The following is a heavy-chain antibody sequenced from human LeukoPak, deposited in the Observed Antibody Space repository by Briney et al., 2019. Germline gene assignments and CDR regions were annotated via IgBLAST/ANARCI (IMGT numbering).Heavy chain of an antibody. V-gene: IGHV3-21*01. CDR1: GFTFDDYA. J-gene: IGHJ4*02. CDR2: ISSSSSYI. CDR3: ARDRVEMATKLFDY. D-gene: IGHD5-24*01. Sequence: PGRSLRLSCAASGFTFDDYAMNWVRQAPGKGLEWVPSISSSSSYIYYADSVKGRFTISRDNAKNSLYLQMNSLRAEDTAVYYCARDRVEMATKLFDYWGQGTLVTVSS.